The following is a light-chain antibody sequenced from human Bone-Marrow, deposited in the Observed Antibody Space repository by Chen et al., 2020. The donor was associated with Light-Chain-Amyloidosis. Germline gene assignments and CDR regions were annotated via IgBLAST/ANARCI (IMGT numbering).Light chain of an antibody. CDR1: SSDVGGDNH. CDR2: EVT. J-gene: IGLJ1*01. CDR3: SSYTITNTLV. V-gene: IGLV2-14*01. Sequence: QSALTQPASVSGSPGQSITISCTGTSSDVGGDNHVSWYQPHPDKAPKLKIYEVTNRHSWVPDRFSGSKSDNTASLTISGLQTEDEADYFCSSYTITNTLVFGSGTRVTVL.